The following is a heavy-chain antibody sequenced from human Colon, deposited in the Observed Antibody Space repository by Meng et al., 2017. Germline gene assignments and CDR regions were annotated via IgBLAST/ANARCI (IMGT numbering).Heavy chain of an antibody. CDR2: IAHTGRT. V-gene: IGHV4-4*02. J-gene: IGHJ4*02. CDR3: GTTDINYCPIHY. CDR1: GVSISTTNW. D-gene: IGHD1/OR15-1a*01. Sequence: QMQLRESGPGLVKPSGTLSLTCAASGVSISTTNWWTWFRQSPGKGLEWIGEIAHTGRTNYNRSLKSRVTVSMDKSKNHFSLNVTSVTAADTAVYYCGTTDINYCPIHYWGQGTLVTVSS.